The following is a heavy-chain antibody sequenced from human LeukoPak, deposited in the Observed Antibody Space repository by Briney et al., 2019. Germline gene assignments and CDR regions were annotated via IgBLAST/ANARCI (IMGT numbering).Heavy chain of an antibody. Sequence: SETLSLTCTVSGGSISSYYWSWIRQPPGKGLEWIGYIYYSGSTNYSPSLKSRLTISVDTSKNQFSLKLSSVTAADTAVYYCARDHCSSTSCHPWSDPWGQGTLVTVSS. V-gene: IGHV4-59*01. J-gene: IGHJ5*02. D-gene: IGHD2-2*01. CDR2: IYYSGST. CDR1: GGSISSYY. CDR3: ARDHCSSTSCHPWSDP.